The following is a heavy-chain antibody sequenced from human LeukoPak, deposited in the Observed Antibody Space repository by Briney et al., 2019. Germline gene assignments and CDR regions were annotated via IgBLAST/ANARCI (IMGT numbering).Heavy chain of an antibody. D-gene: IGHD5-12*01. CDR1: GGTFSSYA. Sequence: GASVKVSCKPSGGTFSSYAISWVRQAPGQGLEWRGGIIPIFGTANYAQKFQGRVTITTDESTSTAYMELSSLRSEDTAVYYCARPYSGYLSNWFDPWGQGTLVTVSS. CDR2: IIPIFGTA. CDR3: ARPYSGYLSNWFDP. J-gene: IGHJ5*02. V-gene: IGHV1-69*05.